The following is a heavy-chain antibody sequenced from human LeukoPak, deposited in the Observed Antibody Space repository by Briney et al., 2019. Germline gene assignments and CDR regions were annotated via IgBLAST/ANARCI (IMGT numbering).Heavy chain of an antibody. J-gene: IGHJ3*02. CDR1: GGSFSGYY. D-gene: IGHD3-9*01. CDR2: INHSGST. Sequence: SETLSLTCAVYGGSFSGYYWSWIRQPPGKGLEWIGEINHSGSTNYNPSLKSRVTISVDTSKNQFSLKLSSVTAADTAVYYCARSARLRYFDWLPRDAFDIWGQGTMVTVSS. V-gene: IGHV4-34*01. CDR3: ARSARLRYFDWLPRDAFDI.